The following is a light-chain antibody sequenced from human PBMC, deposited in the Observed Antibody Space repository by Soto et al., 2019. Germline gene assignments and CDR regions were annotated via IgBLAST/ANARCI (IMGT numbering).Light chain of an antibody. CDR2: GAS. J-gene: IGKJ1*01. Sequence: DIQMTQSPSTVSAYVGDSVTITCRASQSITTWLAWYQQRPGKAPKLLIYGASTRATGIPARFSGSGSGTEFTLTISSLQSEDFAVYYCQQYNNWPWTFGQGTKVEIK. CDR1: QSITTW. V-gene: IGKV1-5*01. CDR3: QQYNNWPWT.